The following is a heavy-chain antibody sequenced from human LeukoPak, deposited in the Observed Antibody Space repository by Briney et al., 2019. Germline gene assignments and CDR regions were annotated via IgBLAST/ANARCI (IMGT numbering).Heavy chain of an antibody. V-gene: IGHV3-21*01. CDR3: ARQVVAATRRTQDY. CDR2: ISSSSSYI. D-gene: IGHD2-15*01. CDR1: GFTFSSYS. J-gene: IGHJ4*02. Sequence: GGPLRLSCAASGFTFSSYSMNWVRQALENGLEWVSSISSSSSYIYYADSVKGRFTISRDNAKNSLYLQMNSLRAEDTAVYYCARQVVAATRRTQDYWGQGTLVTVSS.